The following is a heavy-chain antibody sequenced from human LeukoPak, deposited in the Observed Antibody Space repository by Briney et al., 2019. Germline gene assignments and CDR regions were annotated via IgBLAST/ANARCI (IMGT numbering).Heavy chain of an antibody. Sequence: SETLSLTCAVYGGSFSGYYWSWIRQPPGKGLEWIGEINHSGSTNYNPSLKSRVTISVDTSKNQFSLKLSSVTAADTAVYYCAREGGMTTTSYFDYWGQGTLVTVSS. CDR2: INHSGST. V-gene: IGHV4-34*01. J-gene: IGHJ4*02. D-gene: IGHD4-11*01. CDR3: AREGGMTTTSYFDY. CDR1: GGSFSGYY.